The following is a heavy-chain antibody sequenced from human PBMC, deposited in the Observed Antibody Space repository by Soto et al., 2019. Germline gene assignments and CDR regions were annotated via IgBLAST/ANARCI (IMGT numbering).Heavy chain of an antibody. Sequence: ASDWVSCTASGYTFTSCAMHWVRQAPGQRREWMGCINAGNGNTKYSQKSQRRVTITRDTSASTAYMELSSLRSEDTAVYYCARDPRSSGWYWMGDAFDISGQGTMVTVSS. CDR3: ARDPRSSGWYWMGDAFDI. CDR1: GYTFTSCA. J-gene: IGHJ3*02. CDR2: INAGNGNT. V-gene: IGHV1-3*01. D-gene: IGHD6-19*01.